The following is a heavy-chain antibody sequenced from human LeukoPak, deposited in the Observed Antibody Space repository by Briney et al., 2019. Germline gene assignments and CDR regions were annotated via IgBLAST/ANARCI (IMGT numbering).Heavy chain of an antibody. Sequence: PGWSLTLSCAAPGFTFRSYGMQWVRQAAGKGLAWMALISYDGSIKYYADSVKGRFTISRDNSKNTLYLQMNSLRAEDTAVYYCAKDGPNSWFGEDTWGQGTLDTVSS. CDR2: ISYDGSIK. V-gene: IGHV3-30*18. J-gene: IGHJ5*02. D-gene: IGHD3-10*01. CDR1: GFTFRSYG. CDR3: AKDGPNSWFGEDT.